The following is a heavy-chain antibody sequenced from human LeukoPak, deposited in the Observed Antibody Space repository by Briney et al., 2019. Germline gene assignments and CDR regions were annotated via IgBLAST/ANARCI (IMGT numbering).Heavy chain of an antibody. D-gene: IGHD1-26*01. CDR3: TTGWDTYDY. J-gene: IGHJ4*02. CDR1: GFTFSNAW. V-gene: IGHV3-15*01. Sequence: GGSLRLSCAASGFTFSNAWMSWVRQAPGKGLEWVGRIKSKPDGGTTDYAAPVKGRFTISRDDSKNTLYLQMNSLKTEDTAVYYCTTGWDTYDYWGQGTLVTVSS. CDR2: IKSKPDGGTT.